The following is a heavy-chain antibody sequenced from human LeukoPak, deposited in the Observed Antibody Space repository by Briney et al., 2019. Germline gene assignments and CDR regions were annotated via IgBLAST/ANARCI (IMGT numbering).Heavy chain of an antibody. CDR2: IIPILGIA. J-gene: IGHJ4*02. CDR1: GGTFSSYA. V-gene: IGHV1-69*04. Sequence: SVKVSCKASGGTFSSYAISWVRQAPGQGLEWMGRIIPILGIANYAQKFQGRVTMTRNTSISTAYMELSSLRSEDTAVYYCARIAPDYGDYARIYWGQGTLVTVSS. D-gene: IGHD4-17*01. CDR3: ARIAPDYGDYARIY.